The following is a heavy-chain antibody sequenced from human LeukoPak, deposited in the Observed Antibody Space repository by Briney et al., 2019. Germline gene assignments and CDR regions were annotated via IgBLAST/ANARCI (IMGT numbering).Heavy chain of an antibody. Sequence: SETLSLTCAVYGGSFSGYYWSWIRQPPGKGLEWIGEINHSGSTNYNPSLKSRVTISVDTSKNQFSLKLSSVTAADTAVYYCARVDRPPNIAARRYYYYYMDVWGKGTTVTVSS. CDR3: ARVDRPPNIAARRYYYYYMDV. CDR2: INHSGST. CDR1: GGSFSGYY. J-gene: IGHJ6*03. V-gene: IGHV4-34*01. D-gene: IGHD6-6*01.